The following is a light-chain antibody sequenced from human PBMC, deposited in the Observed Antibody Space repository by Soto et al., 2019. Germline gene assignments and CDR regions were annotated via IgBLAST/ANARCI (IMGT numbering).Light chain of an antibody. CDR3: QKYNSAPRM. CDR1: QDISNY. Sequence: DIRMTQSPSSLSASVGDRVTITCRASQDISNYLAWYQQKPGKVPKLLIYAASTLQSGVPSRFSGSGSGTDFTLTISSLQPEDVATYYCQKYNSAPRMFGQGTKVEIK. J-gene: IGKJ1*01. CDR2: AAS. V-gene: IGKV1-27*01.